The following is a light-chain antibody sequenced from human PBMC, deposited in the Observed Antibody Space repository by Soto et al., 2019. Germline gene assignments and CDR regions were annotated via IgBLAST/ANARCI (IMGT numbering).Light chain of an antibody. Sequence: DILLIQSPATLSASVGDRITITCRASENIFKFLAWYQQRSGSAPNLLIYAASDLAKGVPSRFSGSGSGTEFTLTIDNLQPNDSATYFCQHYRSQPITFGGGTKVDVK. CDR2: AAS. CDR1: ENIFKF. CDR3: QHYRSQPIT. V-gene: IGKV1-5*01. J-gene: IGKJ4*01.